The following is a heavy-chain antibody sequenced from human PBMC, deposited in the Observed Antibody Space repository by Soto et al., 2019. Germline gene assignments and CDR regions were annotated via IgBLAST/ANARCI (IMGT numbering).Heavy chain of an antibody. Sequence: SVKVSCKASGGFNNYAVSWVRQAPGQGLEWMGVTIPELGTSNYAQRLQGRLTITADESTSTGYMELISLRSDDTAVYYCAREGSGYNFWGQGTQVTVSS. CDR2: TIPELGTS. CDR3: AREGSGYNF. V-gene: IGHV1-69*13. J-gene: IGHJ4*02. CDR1: GGFNNYA. D-gene: IGHD5-12*01.